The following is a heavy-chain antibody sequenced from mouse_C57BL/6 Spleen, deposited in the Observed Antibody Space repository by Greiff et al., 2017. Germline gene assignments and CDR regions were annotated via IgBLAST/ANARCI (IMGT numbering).Heavy chain of an antibody. J-gene: IGHJ2*02. CDR1: GYTFTSYW. V-gene: IGHV1-61*01. Sequence: QVQLQQPGAELVRPGSSVKLSCKASGYTFTSYWMDWVKQRPGQGLEWIGNIYPSVSENHYNQKLKDKATLTVDKSSSTAYMQLSSLTSEDSAVYYCARRYYGGIYAYFDYWGQGTSLTVSS. D-gene: IGHD1-1*01. CDR2: IYPSVSEN. CDR3: ARRYYGGIYAYFDY.